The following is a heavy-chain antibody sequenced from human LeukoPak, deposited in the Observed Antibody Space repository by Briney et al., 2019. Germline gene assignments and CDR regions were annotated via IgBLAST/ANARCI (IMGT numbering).Heavy chain of an antibody. CDR1: GFTFSDYY. Sequence: GGSLRLSCAASGFTFSDYYMSWIRQAPGKGLEWVSYISSSGSTIYYADSVKGRFTISRDNAKNSLYLQMNSLRAEDTAVYYCAREKYSSSWTYYHYYGMDVWGQGTTVTVSS. D-gene: IGHD6-13*01. J-gene: IGHJ6*02. CDR3: AREKYSSSWTYYHYYGMDV. V-gene: IGHV3-11*01. CDR2: ISSSGSTI.